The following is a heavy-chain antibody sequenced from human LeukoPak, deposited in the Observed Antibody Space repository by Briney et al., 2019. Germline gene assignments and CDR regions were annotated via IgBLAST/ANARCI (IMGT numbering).Heavy chain of an antibody. CDR1: GFTFSNYA. V-gene: IGHV3-23*01. CDR3: AKDRDFWSGYYPIFDY. CDR2: IISSGGTT. D-gene: IGHD3-3*01. J-gene: IGHJ4*02. Sequence: GGSLRLSCAASGFTFSNYAMSWVRQAPGKGLEWVSNIISSGGTTDYADSVKGRFTISRDNSKNTLYLQMNNLRAEDTAVYYRAKDRDFWSGYYPIFDYWGQGTLVTVSS.